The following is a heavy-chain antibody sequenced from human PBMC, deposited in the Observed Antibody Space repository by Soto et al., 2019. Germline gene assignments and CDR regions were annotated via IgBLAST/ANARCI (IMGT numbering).Heavy chain of an antibody. CDR1: GFTFSTYD. J-gene: IGHJ5*02. V-gene: IGHV3-21*01. D-gene: IGHD1-1*01. CDR3: VRSGNDTMLRHNWFDP. Sequence: EVQLVESGGGLVKPGGSLRLSCAASGFTFSTYDMNWVRQAPGKGLEWVSSITTTSRYIYYGDSVRGRFTLSRDNARNSLFLQMDGLRAEDTAVYYCVRSGNDTMLRHNWFDPWGQGTLVTVSS. CDR2: ITTTSRYI.